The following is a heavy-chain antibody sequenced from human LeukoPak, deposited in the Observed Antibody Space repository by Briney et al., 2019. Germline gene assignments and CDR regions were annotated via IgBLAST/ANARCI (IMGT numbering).Heavy chain of an antibody. CDR3: AKAKAAYYDFWSGHYAVDY. CDR2: IKGDGSAK. CDR1: GFAFSDSW. D-gene: IGHD3-3*01. J-gene: IGHJ4*02. V-gene: IGHV3-7*03. Sequence: HPGGSLRLSCAASGFAFSDSWMTWIRQAPGKGLEWVAFIKGDGSAKKYVDSVKGRFTISRDNSKNTLYLQMNSLRAEDTAVYYCAKAKAAYYDFWSGHYAVDYWGQGTLVTVSS.